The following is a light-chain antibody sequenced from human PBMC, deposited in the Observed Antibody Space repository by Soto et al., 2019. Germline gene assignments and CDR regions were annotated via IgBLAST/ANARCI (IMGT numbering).Light chain of an antibody. V-gene: IGKV3-15*01. CDR3: QQYNNWPLT. CDR1: RPVRSD. CDR2: GAS. J-gene: IGKJ4*01. Sequence: EIVVTPSPATLSVSPGERATLSGMASRPVRSDFSWYQQKPGQAPRLLIYGASLRATGIPARFSGRGSGTEFTLKISSLQSEDFAVYYCQQYNNWPLTFGGGTKVDIK.